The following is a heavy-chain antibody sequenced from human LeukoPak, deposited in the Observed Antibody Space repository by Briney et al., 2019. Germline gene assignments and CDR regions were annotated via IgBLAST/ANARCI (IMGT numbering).Heavy chain of an antibody. CDR1: GFTFSNYA. Sequence: GWSLRLSCAASGFTFSNYAMHWVRQAPGKGLEWLAIVSYDGTNKYSADSVKGRFTISRDNSKNMVFLQVNSLRAEDTAVYYCARDHGYTYSKDRFDYWGQGTLVTVSS. J-gene: IGHJ4*02. D-gene: IGHD5-18*01. CDR2: VSYDGTNK. CDR3: ARDHGYTYSKDRFDY. V-gene: IGHV3-30*04.